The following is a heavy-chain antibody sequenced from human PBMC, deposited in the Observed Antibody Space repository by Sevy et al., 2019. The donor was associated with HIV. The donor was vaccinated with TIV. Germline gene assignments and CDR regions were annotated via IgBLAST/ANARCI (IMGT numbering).Heavy chain of an antibody. CDR2: INPNSGGT. Sequence: ASVKVSCKASGYTFTGYYMHWVRQAPGQGLEWMGWINPNSGGTNYAQKFQGRVTMTRDTSISTAYMELGRLRSDDTAVYYCAREASGSYFVVDYWGQGTLVTVSS. D-gene: IGHD1-26*01. V-gene: IGHV1-2*02. CDR1: GYTFTGYY. CDR3: AREASGSYFVVDY. J-gene: IGHJ4*02.